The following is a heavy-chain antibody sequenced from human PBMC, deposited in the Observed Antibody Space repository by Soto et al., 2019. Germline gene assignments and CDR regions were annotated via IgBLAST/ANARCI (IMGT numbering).Heavy chain of an antibody. CDR3: ATRIGNIGWYWLDT. D-gene: IGHD6-19*01. CDR1: GFTFSSSA. V-gene: IGHV1-58*01. Sequence: QMHLVQSGPEVKRPGTSLKVSCKASGFTFSSSAVQWVRQARGQPLEWIGWIVLGNGNTNYAQKFQQSVHITRDMSTSTAYMEVRSLTYEDTAVYYCATRIGNIGWYWLDTWGQGTLVTVSS. CDR2: IVLGNGNT. J-gene: IGHJ5*02.